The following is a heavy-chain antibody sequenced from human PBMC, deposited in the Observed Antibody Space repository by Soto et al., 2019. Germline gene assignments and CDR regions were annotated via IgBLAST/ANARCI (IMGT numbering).Heavy chain of an antibody. D-gene: IGHD2-15*01. V-gene: IGHV3-7*01. J-gene: IGHJ6*03. CDR3: AREGVVVVVAAKLYCMAV. Sequence: EVQLVESGGGLVQPGGSLRLSCAASGFTFSSYWMSWVRQAPGKGLEWVANIKQDGSEKYYVDSVKGRFTISRDNAKNSLYLQMNGLGAEDTAVYYRAREGVVVVVAAKLYCMAVWGKGTTVTVSS. CDR1: GFTFSSYW. CDR2: IKQDGSEK.